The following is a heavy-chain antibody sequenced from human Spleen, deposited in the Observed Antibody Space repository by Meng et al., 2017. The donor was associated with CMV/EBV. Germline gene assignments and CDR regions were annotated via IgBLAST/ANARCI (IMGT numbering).Heavy chain of an antibody. D-gene: IGHD2/OR15-2a*01. CDR3: AQALSIRYFFDS. CDR2: LSGSGEVT. Sequence: SCSSSVFLFCSFPVIWVRRAPGKGLEWFSTLSGSGEVTHYAASVRGRFTVTRDKSNDSVILHMNRLRADDSAIYYCAQALSIRYFFDSCGQGTLVTVSS. J-gene: IGHJ5*01. CDR1: VFLFCSFP. V-gene: IGHV3-23*01.